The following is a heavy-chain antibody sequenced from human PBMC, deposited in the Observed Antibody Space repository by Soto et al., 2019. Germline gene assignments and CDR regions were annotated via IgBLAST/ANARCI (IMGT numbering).Heavy chain of an antibody. D-gene: IGHD3-22*01. J-gene: IGHJ5*02. Sequence: EVQLLESGGGLVQPGGSLRLSCAASGFTFSSYAMSWVRQAPGKGLEWVSAISGSGGSTYYADSVKGRFTISRDNSKNTLYLQMNSLRAEDTAVYYCAKTALPGGWLPNNWFDPWGQGTLVTVSS. CDR2: ISGSGGST. CDR3: AKTALPGGWLPNNWFDP. V-gene: IGHV3-23*01. CDR1: GFTFSSYA.